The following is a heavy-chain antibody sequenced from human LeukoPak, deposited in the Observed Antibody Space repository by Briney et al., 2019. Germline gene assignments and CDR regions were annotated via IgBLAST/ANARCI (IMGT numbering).Heavy chain of an antibody. J-gene: IGHJ4*02. CDR1: SGSISSYY. V-gene: IGHV4-59*01. Sequence: SETLSLTCTVSSGSISSYYWSWIRQPPGKGLEWIGYIYYSGSTNYNPSLKSRVTISVDTSKNQFSLKLSSVTAADTAVYYCARLSYSSSWPSIDYWGQGTLVTVSS. CDR3: ARLSYSSSWPSIDY. D-gene: IGHD6-13*01. CDR2: IYYSGST.